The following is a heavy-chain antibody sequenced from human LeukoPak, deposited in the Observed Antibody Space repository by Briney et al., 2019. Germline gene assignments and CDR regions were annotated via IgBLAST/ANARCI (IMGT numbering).Heavy chain of an antibody. D-gene: IGHD6-13*01. J-gene: IGHJ5*02. CDR2: INHNSGGT. CDR1: GYTPTGFY. V-gene: IGHV1-2*02. CDR3: ARDFGIGAADNLFDP. Sequence: ASLWASCEPSGYTPTGFYMRSGPQAPGQGGGWRGWINHNSGGTNYAQKFQGRVTMTRDTSISTADMERSRLRSDDAAVYYCARDFGIGAADNLFDPWGQGTLVTVSS.